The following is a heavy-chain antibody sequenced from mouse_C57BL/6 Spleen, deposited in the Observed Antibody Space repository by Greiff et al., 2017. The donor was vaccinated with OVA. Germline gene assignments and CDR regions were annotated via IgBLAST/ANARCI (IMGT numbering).Heavy chain of an antibody. V-gene: IGHV1-78*01. D-gene: IGHD2-4*01. CDR3: ARGGHYYDYDLEFAY. Sequence: VQLQESDAELVKPGASVKISCKVSGYTFTDHTIHWMKQRPEQGLEWIGYIYPRDGSTTYNEKFKGKATLTADKSSSTAYMQLNSLTSEDSAVYFCARGGHYYDYDLEFAYWGQGTLVTVSA. J-gene: IGHJ3*01. CDR1: GYTFTDHT. CDR2: IYPRDGST.